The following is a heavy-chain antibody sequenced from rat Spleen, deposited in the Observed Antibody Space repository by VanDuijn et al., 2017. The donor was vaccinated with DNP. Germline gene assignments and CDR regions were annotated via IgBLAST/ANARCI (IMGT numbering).Heavy chain of an antibody. CDR3: AKGPNYGGDSDYFDY. CDR2: IKAKSNNYAT. CDR1: GFTFSTAW. V-gene: IGHV6-6*01. Sequence: EVQVLESGGGLVQPGNSLKLSCATSGFTFSTAWMYWYRQFPEKRLEWVARIKAKSNNYATDYTESVKGRFTISRDDSKSSIYLQMSKLGSEDTAIYYCAKGPNYGGDSDYFDYWGQGVMVTVSS. J-gene: IGHJ2*01. D-gene: IGHD1-11*01.